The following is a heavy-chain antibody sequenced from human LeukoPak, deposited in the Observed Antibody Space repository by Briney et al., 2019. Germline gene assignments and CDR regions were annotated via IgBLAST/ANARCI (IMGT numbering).Heavy chain of an antibody. Sequence: ASGPTLLNPTPTLTLTFSFSGFSLSTSGMGLAWIRQPPGKALEWLSLIYWNDDNLYSPCLKSRLTIAKDTSKNQVVLTVTNMDPVDTATYYCAHRRGYNWFDPWGQGTLVTVSS. J-gene: IGHJ5*02. V-gene: IGHV2-5*01. CDR1: GFSLSTSGMG. CDR2: IYWNDDN. CDR3: AHRRGYNWFDP.